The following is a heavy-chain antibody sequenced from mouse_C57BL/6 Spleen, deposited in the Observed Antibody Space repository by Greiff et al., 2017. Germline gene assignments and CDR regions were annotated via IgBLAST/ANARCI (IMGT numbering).Heavy chain of an antibody. CDR2: IHPNSGST. CDR3: ARDFITTVARYFDV. J-gene: IGHJ1*03. D-gene: IGHD1-1*01. CDR1: GYTFTSYW. Sequence: QVQLKESGAELVKPGASVKLSCKASGYTFTSYWMHWVKQRPGQGLEWIGMIHPNSGSTNYNEKFKSKATLTVDKSSSTAYMQLSSLTSEDSAVYYCARDFITTVARYFDVWGTGTTVTVSS. V-gene: IGHV1-64*01.